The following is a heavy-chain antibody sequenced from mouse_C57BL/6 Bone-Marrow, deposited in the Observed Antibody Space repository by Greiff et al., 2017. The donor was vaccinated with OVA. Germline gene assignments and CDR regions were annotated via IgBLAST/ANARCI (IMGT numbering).Heavy chain of an antibody. CDR1: GFTFSSYG. Sequence: EVQVVESGGDLVKPGGSLKLSCAASGFTFSSYGMSWVRQTPDKRLEWVATISSGGSYTYYPDSVKGRFTISRDNAKNTLYLQRSSLKSEDTAMYYCARLNFPFVTTVLANYYFDYWGQGTTLTVSS. D-gene: IGHD1-1*01. J-gene: IGHJ2*01. V-gene: IGHV5-6*01. CDR2: ISSGGSYT. CDR3: ARLNFPFVTTVLANYYFDY.